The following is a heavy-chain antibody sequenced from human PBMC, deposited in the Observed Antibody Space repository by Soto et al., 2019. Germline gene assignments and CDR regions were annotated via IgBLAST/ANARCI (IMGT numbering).Heavy chain of an antibody. D-gene: IGHD3-3*01. CDR3: ARGGHDFWSGSTGMDV. J-gene: IGHJ6*02. CDR1: GFTFSSYD. Sequence: GGSLILSCAASGFTFSSYDMHWVRQATGKGLEWVSAIGTAGDTYYPGSVKGRFTISRENAKNSLYLQMNSLRAGDTAVYYCARGGHDFWSGSTGMDVWGQGTTVTVSS. CDR2: IGTAGDT. V-gene: IGHV3-13*01.